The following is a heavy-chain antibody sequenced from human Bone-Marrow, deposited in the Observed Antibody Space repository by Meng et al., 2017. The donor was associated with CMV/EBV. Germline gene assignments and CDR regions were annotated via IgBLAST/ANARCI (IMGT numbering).Heavy chain of an antibody. CDR1: GFTFSSYA. J-gene: IGHJ4*02. V-gene: IGHV3-23*01. D-gene: IGHD3-10*01. Sequence: GESLKISCAASGFTFSSYAMSWVRQAPGKGLEWVSGISGSGGSTYYADSVKGRFTISRDNSKNTLYLQMNSLRAEDTAVYYCARGRITMVRGVMWYWGQGTLVTVSS. CDR3: ARGRITMVRGVMWY. CDR2: ISGSGGST.